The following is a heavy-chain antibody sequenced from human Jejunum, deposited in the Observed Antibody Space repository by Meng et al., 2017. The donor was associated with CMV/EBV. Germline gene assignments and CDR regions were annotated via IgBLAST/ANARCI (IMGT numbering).Heavy chain of an antibody. V-gene: IGHV1-18*01. CDR1: GYTFTNYG. CDR2: INAYNGDT. CDR3: ARVEVGITSGDY. D-gene: IGHD1-26*01. J-gene: IGHJ4*02. Sequence: QVQLWQSGSGLKKTVASVKVSFKASGYTFTNYGITLVRQDPGPGLEWMGWINAYNGDTNYAQKLQGRVTMTTDTSTSTAYMELRSLSSDDTAVYYCARVEVGITSGDYWGQGTLVTVSS.